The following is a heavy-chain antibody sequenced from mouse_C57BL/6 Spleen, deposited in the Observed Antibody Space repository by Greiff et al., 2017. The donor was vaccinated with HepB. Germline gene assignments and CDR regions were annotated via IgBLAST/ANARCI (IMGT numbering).Heavy chain of an antibody. CDR1: GYTFTSYW. D-gene: IGHD2-4*01. J-gene: IGHJ4*01. Sequence: QVHVKQPGAELVMPGASVKLSCKASGYTFTSYWMHWVKQRPGQGLEWIGEIDPSDSYTNYNQKFKGKSTLTVDKSSSTAYMQLSSLTSEDSAVYYCARRDEDYDGYAMDYWGQGTSVTVSS. CDR3: ARRDEDYDGYAMDY. CDR2: IDPSDSYT. V-gene: IGHV1-69*01.